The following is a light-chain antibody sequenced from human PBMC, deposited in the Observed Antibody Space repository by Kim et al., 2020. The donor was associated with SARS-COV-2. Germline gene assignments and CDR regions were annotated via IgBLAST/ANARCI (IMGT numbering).Light chain of an antibody. J-gene: IGKJ4*01. CDR2: GAF. CDR3: QQSFSTPLT. Sequence: DIQMTQSPSSLSAAVGDRVTITCRASQSISDYLNWYQQKPGKAPKLLIYGAFSLQSGVPSRFSGSGSGTHFTLTISRLQPEDFATYYCQQSFSTPLTFGGGTKVDIK. V-gene: IGKV1-39*01. CDR1: QSISDY.